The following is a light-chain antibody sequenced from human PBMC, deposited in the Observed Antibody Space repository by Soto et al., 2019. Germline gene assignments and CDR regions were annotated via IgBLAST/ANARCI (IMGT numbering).Light chain of an antibody. Sequence: QSALTQPASVSGSPGQSITISCTGTSSDVGSYKFVSWYQQHPGKAPKLMIYEGSKRPSGVSNRFSGSKSGNTASLTISGLQAEDEADYYCCSYAGSSNLVFGGGTKLTFL. CDR3: CSYAGSSNLV. CDR2: EGS. V-gene: IGLV2-23*01. CDR1: SSDVGSYKF. J-gene: IGLJ2*01.